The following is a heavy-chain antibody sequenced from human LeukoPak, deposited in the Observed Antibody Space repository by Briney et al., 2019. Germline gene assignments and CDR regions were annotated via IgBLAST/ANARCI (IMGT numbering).Heavy chain of an antibody. D-gene: IGHD3-3*01. CDR2: ISGSGGNT. CDR1: GFTFSSYA. V-gene: IGHV3-23*01. J-gene: IGHJ4*02. CDR3: AKTGGRFLEWFDSFDY. Sequence: GASLRLSCAATGFTFSSYAMSWVRQAPGKGLEWVSAISGSGGNTYYADSVKGRFTISRDNSKNTLYLQMNSLRAEDTAVYYCAKTGGRFLEWFDSFDYWGQGTLVTVSS.